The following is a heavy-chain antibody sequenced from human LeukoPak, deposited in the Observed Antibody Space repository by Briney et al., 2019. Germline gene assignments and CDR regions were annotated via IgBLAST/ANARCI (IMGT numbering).Heavy chain of an antibody. Sequence: GGSLRLSCAASGFTFSNYAMIWVRQAPGKGLEWVSGISGRGSATYYADSVKGLFTISRDNAKNSLYLQMNSLRAEDTAVYYCAKSGWWSSSWYPPAADYWGQGTLVTVSS. V-gene: IGHV3-23*01. J-gene: IGHJ4*02. D-gene: IGHD6-13*01. CDR1: GFTFSNYA. CDR2: ISGRGSAT. CDR3: AKSGWWSSSWYPPAADY.